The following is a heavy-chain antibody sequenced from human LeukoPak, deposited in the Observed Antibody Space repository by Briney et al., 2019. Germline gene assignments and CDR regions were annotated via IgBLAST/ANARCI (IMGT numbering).Heavy chain of an antibody. CDR3: ARSSWLSQSTPAYDY. CDR2: VNPNSGGT. V-gene: IGHV1-2*02. Sequence: ASVKVSCKASGYTFTGYYMHWVRQAPGQGLEWMGWVNPNSGGTNYAQRFQGRVTMTRDTSISTAYMELSRLRSDDTAVYYCARSSWLSQSTPAYDYWGQGTLVTVSS. D-gene: IGHD3-22*01. CDR1: GYTFTGYY. J-gene: IGHJ4*02.